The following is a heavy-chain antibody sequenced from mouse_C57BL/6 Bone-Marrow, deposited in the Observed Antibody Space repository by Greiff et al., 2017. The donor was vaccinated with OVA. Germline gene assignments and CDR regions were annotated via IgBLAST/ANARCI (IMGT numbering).Heavy chain of an antibody. CDR1: GYAFTNYL. J-gene: IGHJ4*01. CDR3: ASLHYYAMDY. Sequence: QVQLQQSGAELVRPGTSVKVSCKASGYAFTNYLIEWVKQRPGQGLEWIGVINPGSGGTNYNEKFKGKATLTADKSSSTAYMQLSSLTSEDSAVYFCASLHYYAMDYWGQGTSVTVSS. CDR2: INPGSGGT. V-gene: IGHV1-54*01.